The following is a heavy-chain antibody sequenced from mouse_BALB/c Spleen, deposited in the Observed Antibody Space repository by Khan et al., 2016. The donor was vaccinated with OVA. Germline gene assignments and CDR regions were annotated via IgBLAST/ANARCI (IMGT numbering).Heavy chain of an antibody. Sequence: DLVKPGTSVKLYCKASGYTFTSYWINWIKQRPGQGLEWIGRIGPGSSNTYYNEMFKGKAALPVDTSSSTAYIQLSSLSSEDSAVYFCASENYYGRSCYAMDYWGQGTSVTVSS. V-gene: IGHV1S41*01. D-gene: IGHD1-1*01. CDR3: ASENYYGRSCYAMDY. CDR2: IGPGSSNT. CDR1: GYTFTSYW. J-gene: IGHJ4*01.